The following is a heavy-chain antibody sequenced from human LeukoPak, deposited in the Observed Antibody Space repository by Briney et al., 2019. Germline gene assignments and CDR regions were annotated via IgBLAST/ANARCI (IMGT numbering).Heavy chain of an antibody. Sequence: GGSVTLSCAASGFTFSSYTMMWVRQAPGKGLEWVSVICGSGGTTYYADSVKGLFTISRDNSKNTLYLQMNSLRAEDTAVYYCAKDLYYDFWSGSYYYYGMDVWGQGTTVTVSS. CDR3: AKDLYYDFWSGSYYYYGMDV. CDR1: GFTFSSYT. V-gene: IGHV3-23*01. D-gene: IGHD3-3*01. J-gene: IGHJ6*02. CDR2: ICGSGGTT.